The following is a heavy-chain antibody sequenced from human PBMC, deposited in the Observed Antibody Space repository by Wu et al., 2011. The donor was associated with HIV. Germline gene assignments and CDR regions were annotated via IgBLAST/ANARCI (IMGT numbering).Heavy chain of an antibody. D-gene: IGHD2-15*01. J-gene: IGHJ4*02. CDR2: TNPSDGST. CDR1: GYTFTSYF. Sequence: QVQLVQSGAEVKKPGASVKVSCKASGYTFTSYFMHWVRQAPGQGLEWMGITNPSDGSTNYAQKFQGRVTMTRDTSTSTVYMELSSLRSEDTAVYYCAREAVGRNRFDYWGPGNPGHRLL. CDR3: AREAVGRNRFDY. V-gene: IGHV1-46*01.